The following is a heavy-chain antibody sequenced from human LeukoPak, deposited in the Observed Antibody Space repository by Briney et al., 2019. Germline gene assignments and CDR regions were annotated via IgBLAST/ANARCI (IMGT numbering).Heavy chain of an antibody. J-gene: IGHJ5*02. CDR1: GGSFSGYY. V-gene: IGHV4-59*01. D-gene: IGHD3-10*01. CDR3: ARDMGFDP. CDR2: IYYSGST. Sequence: SETLSLTCAVYGGSFSGYYWSWIRQPPGKGLEWIGYIYYSGSTNYNPSLKSRVTISVDTSKNQFSLKLSSVTAADTAVYYCARDMGFDPWGQGTLVTVSS.